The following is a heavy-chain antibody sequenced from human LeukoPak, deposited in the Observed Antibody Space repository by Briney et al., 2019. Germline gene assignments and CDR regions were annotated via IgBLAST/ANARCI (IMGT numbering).Heavy chain of an antibody. Sequence: GGSLRLSRAASGFTFSTYSMSWVRQAPGKGLDWVSAISSSGDSTYYADSVKGRFTISRDNSKNTLYLQMNSLRAEDTAVYYCARDQVPYYDILTGYSWNWFDPWGQGTLVTVSS. CDR1: GFTFSTYS. D-gene: IGHD3-9*01. V-gene: IGHV3-23*01. J-gene: IGHJ5*02. CDR2: ISSSGDST. CDR3: ARDQVPYYDILTGYSWNWFDP.